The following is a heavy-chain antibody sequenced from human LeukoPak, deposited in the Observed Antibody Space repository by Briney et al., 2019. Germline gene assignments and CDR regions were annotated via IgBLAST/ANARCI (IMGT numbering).Heavy chain of an antibody. CDR3: ARMASGVTGY. CDR2: INSDGTST. V-gene: IGHV3-74*01. Sequence: GGSLRLSCAASGFPFSRDWMHWVRQAPGKGLVWVSRINSDGTSTIYADSVKGRFTISRGNAKNTLYLQMNSLRAEDTAVYYCARMASGVTGYWGQGTLVTVSS. J-gene: IGHJ4*02. CDR1: GFPFSRDW. D-gene: IGHD5-24*01.